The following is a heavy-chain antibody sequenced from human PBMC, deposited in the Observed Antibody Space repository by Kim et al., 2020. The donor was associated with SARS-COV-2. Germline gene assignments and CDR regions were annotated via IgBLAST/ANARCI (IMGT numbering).Heavy chain of an antibody. D-gene: IGHD6-13*01. Sequence: GRFTISRDNSKNSLYLQMNSLRTEDTALYYCAKDISGSSSWYDYYYGMDVWGQGTTVTVSS. CDR3: AKDISGSSSWYDYYYGMDV. J-gene: IGHJ6*02. V-gene: IGHV3-43*01.